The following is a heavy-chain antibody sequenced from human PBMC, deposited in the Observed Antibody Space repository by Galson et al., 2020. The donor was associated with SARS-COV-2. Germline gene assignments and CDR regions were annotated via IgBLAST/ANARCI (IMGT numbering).Heavy chain of an antibody. J-gene: IGHJ6*03. CDR1: GGSFSGYS. CDR2: INIGGNT. Sequence: SETLSLTCAVYGGSFSGYSRTWIRQPPGKGLEWIGEINIGGNTNYSPSLRSRVTVSVDTSKNQFSLNLRSVTAADTALSYCARGHRGVVPSPVLGLGPYYAYYYMGVWDKGTTVTVSS. V-gene: IGHV4-34*01. CDR3: ARGHRGVVPSPVLGLGPYYAYYYMGV. D-gene: IGHD3-10*01.